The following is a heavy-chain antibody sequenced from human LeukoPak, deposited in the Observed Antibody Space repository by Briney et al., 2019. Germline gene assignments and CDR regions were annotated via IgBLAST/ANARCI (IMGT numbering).Heavy chain of an antibody. Sequence: GGSLRLSCAASGFTFTSYSMNWVRQAPGRGLEWVSVITGSGGFTQYADSVKGRFTISRDNSKNTVYLQMNSLRVEDTALYYCVRSLDYWGQGTLVTVSS. J-gene: IGHJ4*02. V-gene: IGHV3-23*01. CDR1: GFTFTSYS. CDR3: VRSLDY. CDR2: ITGSGGFT.